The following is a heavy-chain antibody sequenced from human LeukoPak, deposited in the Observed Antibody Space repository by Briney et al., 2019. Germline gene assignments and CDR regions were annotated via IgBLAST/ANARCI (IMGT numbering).Heavy chain of an antibody. CDR3: GILTLSPG. Sequence: GGSLRLSCAASEITLSNYWIHWVRQAPGKGLVWVSRISYDGHNTNYADSVKGRFTISRDTAKNTLYLQMNSLRVDDTAVYYCGILTLSPGWGQGTLVTVSS. V-gene: IGHV3-74*01. J-gene: IGHJ4*02. D-gene: IGHD1-14*01. CDR2: ISYDGHNT. CDR1: EITLSNYW.